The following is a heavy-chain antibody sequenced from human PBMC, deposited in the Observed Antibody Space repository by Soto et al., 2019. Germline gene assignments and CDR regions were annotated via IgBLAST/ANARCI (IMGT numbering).Heavy chain of an antibody. J-gene: IGHJ5*02. CDR2: IWYDGSNK. V-gene: IGHV3-33*01. CDR3: ARAPYDSRGYNWFAP. D-gene: IGHD3-22*01. Sequence: GGSLRLSCAASGFTFSSYGMHWVRQAPGKGLEWMAVIWYDGSNKYYADSVKGRFTISRDNSKNTLYLQMNSLRAEDTAVYYCARAPYDSRGYNWFAPWGQGTLVTVSS. CDR1: GFTFSSYG.